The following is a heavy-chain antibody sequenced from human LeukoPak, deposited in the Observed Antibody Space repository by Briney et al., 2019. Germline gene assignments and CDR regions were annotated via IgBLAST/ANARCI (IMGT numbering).Heavy chain of an antibody. CDR1: GYSFSSYA. D-gene: IGHD5-12*01. Sequence: GGSLRHSCAPRGYSFSSYAMMWVRQAPAKGLEWVSAISGRGGSTYYAVSGKGRFTISRHNSKNKLSLQMKGLRAENTAVYYCAPLGGGYDWYYFDYWGQGTLVTVSS. V-gene: IGHV3-23*01. CDR3: APLGGGYDWYYFDY. J-gene: IGHJ4*02. CDR2: ISGRGGST.